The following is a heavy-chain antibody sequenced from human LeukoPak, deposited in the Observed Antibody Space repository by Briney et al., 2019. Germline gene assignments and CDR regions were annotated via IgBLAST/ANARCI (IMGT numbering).Heavy chain of an antibody. J-gene: IGHJ5*02. D-gene: IGHD3-3*01. V-gene: IGHV3-21*01. CDR3: ARLDGINDFWSGYYSEWFDP. CDR1: GFTFSSYS. Sequence: GGSLRLSCAASGFTFSSYSMNWVRQAPGKGLEWVSSISSSSSYIYYADSVKGRFTISRDNAKNSLYLQMNSLRAEDTAVYYCARLDGINDFWSGYYSEWFDPWGQGTLVTVSS. CDR2: ISSSSSYI.